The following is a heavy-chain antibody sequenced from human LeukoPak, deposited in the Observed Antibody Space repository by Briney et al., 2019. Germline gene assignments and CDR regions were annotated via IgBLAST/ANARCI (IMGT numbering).Heavy chain of an antibody. CDR3: ARDRASIVDY. CDR2: TYYRSKWYN. D-gene: IGHD1-26*01. V-gene: IGHV6-1*01. J-gene: IGHJ4*02. Sequence: SQTLSLTFAISGDSVSSNSAAWRWIRQSPSRGLEWLGSTYYRSKWYNEYAVSVKSRVTINPDTSKNQFSLQLNSVTPEDTAVYYCARDRASIVDYWGQGTLVTVSS. CDR1: GDSVSSNSAA.